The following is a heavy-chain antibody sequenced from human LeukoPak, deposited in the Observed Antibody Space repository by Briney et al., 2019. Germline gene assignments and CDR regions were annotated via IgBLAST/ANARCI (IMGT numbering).Heavy chain of an antibody. CDR2: IYHSGST. D-gene: IGHD3-10*01. V-gene: IGHV4-38-2*01. J-gene: IGHJ4*02. CDR3: ARHGLRFPHFDY. Sequence: SETLSLTCAVSGYSISSGYYWGWIRQPPGKGLEWIGSIYHSGSTYYNPSLKSRVTISVDTSKNQFSLKLSSVTAADTAVYYCARHGLRFPHFDYWGQGTLVTVSS. CDR1: GYSISSGYY.